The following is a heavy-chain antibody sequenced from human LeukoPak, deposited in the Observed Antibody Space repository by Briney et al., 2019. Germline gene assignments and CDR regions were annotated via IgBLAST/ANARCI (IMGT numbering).Heavy chain of an antibody. Sequence: GESLKISCRGSGYSFSSYWIGWVLQMSGKGLEWMVIIFLGDSDTRYSPSFQGQVTISDDKSISTAYLQWSSLEASDTAIYYCARGFGYAGNYFDYWGQGTLVTVSS. V-gene: IGHV5-51*01. CDR3: ARGFGYAGNYFDY. J-gene: IGHJ4*02. CDR2: IFLGDSDT. CDR1: GYSFSSYW. D-gene: IGHD5-18*01.